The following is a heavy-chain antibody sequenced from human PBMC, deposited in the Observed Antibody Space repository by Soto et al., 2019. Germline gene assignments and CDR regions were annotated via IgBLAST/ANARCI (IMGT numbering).Heavy chain of an antibody. CDR2: ISGSGGST. CDR1: GFTFSSYA. Sequence: GSLRLSCAASGFTFSSYAMSWVRQAPGKGLEWVSAISGSGGSTYYADSVKGRFTISRDNSKNTLYLQMNSLRAEDTAVYYCAKHPDYIFRFDPWGQGTLVTVSS. J-gene: IGHJ5*02. V-gene: IGHV3-23*01. D-gene: IGHD4-4*01. CDR3: AKHPDYIFRFDP.